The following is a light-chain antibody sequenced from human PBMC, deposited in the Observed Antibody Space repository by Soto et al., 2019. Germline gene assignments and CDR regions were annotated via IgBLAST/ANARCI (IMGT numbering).Light chain of an antibody. CDR1: SSDVGAYNY. CDR2: DVS. CDR3: NSFTTSSTLV. J-gene: IGLJ2*01. V-gene: IGLV2-14*03. Sequence: QSALTQPASVSGSPGQSITISCTGTSSDVGAYNYVSWYQHHPGKAPKLMIYDVSNRPSGVSNRVSGSKSGNTASLTISGLQAEDEADYYCNSFTTSSTLVFGGGTKVTVL.